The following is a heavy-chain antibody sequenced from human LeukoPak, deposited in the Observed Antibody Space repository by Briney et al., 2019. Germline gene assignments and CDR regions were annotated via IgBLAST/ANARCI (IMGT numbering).Heavy chain of an antibody. V-gene: IGHV4-39*01. Sequence: SETLSLTCTVSGGSISSSSYYWGWIRQPPGKGLEWIGSLYYSGNIFYNPSLKSRVSISVDTSKNRFSLKLSSVTAADTAVYYCARGYDSSGYPFDYWGQGTLVTVSS. J-gene: IGHJ4*02. D-gene: IGHD3-22*01. CDR1: GGSISSSSYY. CDR3: ARGYDSSGYPFDY. CDR2: LYYSGNI.